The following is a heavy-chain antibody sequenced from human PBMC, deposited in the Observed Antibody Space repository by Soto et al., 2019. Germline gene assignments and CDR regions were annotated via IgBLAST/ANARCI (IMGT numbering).Heavy chain of an antibody. Sequence: QLQLQESGSGLVKPSQTLSLTCAVSGRSISSGGYSWSWIRQPPWKGLEWIGYIYHSGSTYYNPALKSRVTISVDRSKNQFSRKLSSVTAADTAVCYCARDDVVAQKFDYWGQGTLVTVSS. V-gene: IGHV4-30-2*01. CDR1: GRSISSGGYS. D-gene: IGHD2-15*01. J-gene: IGHJ4*02. CDR3: ARDDVVAQKFDY. CDR2: IYHSGST.